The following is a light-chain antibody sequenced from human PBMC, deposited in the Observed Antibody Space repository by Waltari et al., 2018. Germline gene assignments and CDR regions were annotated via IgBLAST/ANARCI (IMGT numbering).Light chain of an antibody. J-gene: IGLJ3*02. Sequence: SSELTQDPAVSVPLGQTVRFTCQGDSLRTSYASWYQLKPGQAPVLVIYGKDKRPSGIPERISGYSSGTTSSLTITGAQAEDEADYCCSSRNGRANQVVFAGGTKVTVL. CDR2: GKD. V-gene: IGLV3-19*01. CDR3: SSRNGRANQVV. CDR1: SLRTSY.